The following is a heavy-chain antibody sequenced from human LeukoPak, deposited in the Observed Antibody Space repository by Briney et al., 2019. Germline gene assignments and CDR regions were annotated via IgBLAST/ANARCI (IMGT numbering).Heavy chain of an antibody. CDR1: GFTFSNYA. CDR2: ISGGGTIT. Sequence: GGSLRLSCTASGFTFSNYAMSWVRQAPGKGLEWVSGISGGGTITYYADSVKGRFTISRDNSKNTLYLQMNSLRAEDTAVYYCAKDQAPLRYFDWLMEVYFDYWGQGTLVTVSS. D-gene: IGHD3-9*01. CDR3: AKDQAPLRYFDWLMEVYFDY. J-gene: IGHJ4*02. V-gene: IGHV3-23*01.